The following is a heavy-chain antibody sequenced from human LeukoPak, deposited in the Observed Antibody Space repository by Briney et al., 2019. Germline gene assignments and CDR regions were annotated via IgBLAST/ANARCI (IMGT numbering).Heavy chain of an antibody. Sequence: GRSLRLYCAAPGFTFTHYYMSWIRQAPGNTPHHVSYISSNGSTIYYADSVKGRFTISRDNAKNSLYLQMNSLRAEDTAVYYCARPLWFGEPSSGFDYWGQGTLVTVSS. CDR2: ISSNGSTI. CDR1: GFTFTHYY. J-gene: IGHJ4*02. CDR3: ARPLWFGEPSSGFDY. D-gene: IGHD3-10*01. V-gene: IGHV3-11*01.